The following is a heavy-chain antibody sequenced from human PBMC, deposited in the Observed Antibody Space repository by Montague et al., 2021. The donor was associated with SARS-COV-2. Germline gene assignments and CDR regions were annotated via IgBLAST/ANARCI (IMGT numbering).Heavy chain of an antibody. CDR1: GFTFTNAA. CDR3: AKGLGGSAPSSGFFEV. Sequence: SLRLSCAASGFTFTNAAMSWVRQAPGKGLEWVSTIGTTGVDTFYADSVRSRFSISRSASDNTLYLQMNSLRIDDTALYYCAKGLGGSAPSSGFFEVWGQGTPVAVSS. D-gene: IGHD3-22*01. V-gene: IGHV3-23*01. J-gene: IGHJ4*02. CDR2: IGTTGVDT.